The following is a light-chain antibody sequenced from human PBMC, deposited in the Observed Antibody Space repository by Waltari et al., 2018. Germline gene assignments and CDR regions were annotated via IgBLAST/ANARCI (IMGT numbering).Light chain of an antibody. CDR1: SSDIGAYNF. V-gene: IGLV2-14*01. Sequence: QSALTQPASVSGSPGQSITTSCTGTSSDIGAYNFVSSYQNHPGKAPKVMIYDVKNRPSGVSRRFSGSKSGNTASLTISGLQAEDEADYYCSSYTTGSTRYVFGSGTKVTVL. J-gene: IGLJ1*01. CDR3: SSYTTGSTRYV. CDR2: DVK.